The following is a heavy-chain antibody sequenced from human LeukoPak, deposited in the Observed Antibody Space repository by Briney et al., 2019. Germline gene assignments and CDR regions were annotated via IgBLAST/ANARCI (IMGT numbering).Heavy chain of an antibody. CDR2: IKQDGSEK. D-gene: IGHD2-15*01. CDR3: ARDGGLHTNFDY. J-gene: IGHJ4*02. CDR1: GFTFSDYW. V-gene: IGHV3-7*01. Sequence: GGSLRLSCASSGFTFSDYWMSWVRQAPGKGLEWVANIKQDGSEKYYVDSVKGRFTISRDNAKNSLYLQMNSLRAEDTAVYYCARDGGLHTNFDYWGQGTLLTVSS.